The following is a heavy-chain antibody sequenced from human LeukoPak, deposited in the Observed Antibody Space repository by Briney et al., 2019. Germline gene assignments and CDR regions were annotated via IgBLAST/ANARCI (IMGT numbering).Heavy chain of an antibody. V-gene: IGHV3-23*01. CDR2: ISGSGGGT. J-gene: IGHJ4*02. Sequence: GGSLRLSCAASGFTFSSYAMSWVRQAPEKGLEWVATISGSGGGTYYADSVRGRFTISRDDSENTLYLQMNSLRAEYTAVYYCAKDHGRYRNNYFVYWGQGNLGTVSS. CDR1: GFTFSSYA. D-gene: IGHD1-26*01. CDR3: AKDHGRYRNNYFVY.